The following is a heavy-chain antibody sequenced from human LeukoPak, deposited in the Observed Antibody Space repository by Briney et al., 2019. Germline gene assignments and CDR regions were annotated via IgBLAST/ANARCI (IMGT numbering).Heavy chain of an antibody. D-gene: IGHD1-26*01. V-gene: IGHV3-73*01. CDR3: TRGGIMGATDWFDP. J-gene: IGHJ5*02. CDR2: IRSKANSYTT. CDR1: GFSFSDSA. Sequence: GGSLRLSCAASGFSFSDSAMDWVRQASGKGLEWVGRIRSKANSYTTTHAASVKGRFTISRDDSTNTVYLQMNSLKAEDTAVYYCTRGGIMGATDWFDPWGQGTLVTVSS.